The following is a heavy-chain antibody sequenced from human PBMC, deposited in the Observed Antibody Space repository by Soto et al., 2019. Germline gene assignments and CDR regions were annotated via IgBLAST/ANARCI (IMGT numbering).Heavy chain of an antibody. V-gene: IGHV3-15*07. D-gene: IGHD2-15*01. CDR1: GFTFSNAW. J-gene: IGHJ3*02. Sequence: GGSLRLSCAASGFTFSNAWMNWVRQAPGKGLEWVGRIKSKTDGGTTDYAAPVKGRFTISRDDSKNTLYLQMNSLKTEDTAVYYCTTDLWYCSGGSCYSGSMSAFDIWGQGTMVTVSS. CDR3: TTDLWYCSGGSCYSGSMSAFDI. CDR2: IKSKTDGGTT.